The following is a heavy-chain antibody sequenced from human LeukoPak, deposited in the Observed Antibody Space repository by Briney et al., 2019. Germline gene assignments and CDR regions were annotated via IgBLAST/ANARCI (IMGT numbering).Heavy chain of an antibody. D-gene: IGHD3-10*01. Sequence: SETLSLTCTVSGGSLSSYYWSWSRQPPGEGLGGIGYIYYSGSTNYNPSLKSRVTISVDTSKHQFSLKLSSVTAADTVVYYCARADHSYGSGSYDYWGQGTLVTVSS. CDR1: GGSLSSYY. V-gene: IGHV4-59*01. CDR2: IYYSGST. CDR3: ARADHSYGSGSYDY. J-gene: IGHJ4*02.